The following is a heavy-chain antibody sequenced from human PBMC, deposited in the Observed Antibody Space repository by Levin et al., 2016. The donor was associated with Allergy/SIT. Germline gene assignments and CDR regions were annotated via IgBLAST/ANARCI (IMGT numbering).Heavy chain of an antibody. CDR2: ISGSGGRT. D-gene: IGHD6-19*01. CDR1: GFTFSNYA. V-gene: IGHV3-23*01. J-gene: IGHJ4*02. CDR3: ARRSASTSGWIDY. Sequence: GESLKISCAASGFTFSNYAMNWVRQAPGKGLEWVSSISGSGGRTNYADSVKGRFTISRDNSKNTLSLQMNSLRAEDTAVYYCARRSASTSGWIDYWGQGTLVTVSS.